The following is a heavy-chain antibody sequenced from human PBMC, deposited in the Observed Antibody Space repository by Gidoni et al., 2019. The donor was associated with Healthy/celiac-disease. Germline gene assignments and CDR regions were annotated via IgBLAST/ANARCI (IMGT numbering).Heavy chain of an antibody. J-gene: IGHJ4*02. CDR1: GFTFDDYA. V-gene: IGHV3-9*01. CDR3: AKVGGGYSYGFDY. Sequence: EVQLVESGGGLVQPGRSLRLSCAASGFTFDDYARHWVRQAPGKGLEWVSGISWNSGSIGYADSVKGRFTISRDNAKNSLYLQMNSLRAEDTALYYCAKVGGGYSYGFDYWGQGTLVTVSS. D-gene: IGHD5-18*01. CDR2: ISWNSGSI.